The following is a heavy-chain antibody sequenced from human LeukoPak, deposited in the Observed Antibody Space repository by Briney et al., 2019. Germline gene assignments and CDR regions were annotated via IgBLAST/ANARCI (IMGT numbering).Heavy chain of an antibody. CDR3: TTDHGWFDP. CDR1: GFSFSDAL. J-gene: IGHJ5*02. D-gene: IGHD2-8*01. CDR2: IKSQTSGGTA. V-gene: IGHV3-15*01. Sequence: GGSLRLSCAASGFSFSDALMSWVRQAPGKGLEWVGRIKSQTSGGTADYAAPVKGRFTISRDGSKSTLYLLMNSLKTEDTAVYYCTTDHGWFDPWGQGTLVTVSS.